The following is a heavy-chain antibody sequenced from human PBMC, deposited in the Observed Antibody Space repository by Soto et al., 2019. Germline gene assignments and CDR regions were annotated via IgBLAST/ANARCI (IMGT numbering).Heavy chain of an antibody. D-gene: IGHD3-3*01. CDR1: GYTFTSYA. CDR3: ARSEWIQRDFDY. V-gene: IGHV1-3*01. CDR2: INAGNGNT. Sequence: GASVKVSCKASGYTFTSYAMHWVRQAPGQRLEWMGWINAGNGNTKYSQKFQGRVTITRDTSASTAYMELSSLRSEDTAVYYCARSEWIQRDFDYWGQGTLVTVSS. J-gene: IGHJ4*02.